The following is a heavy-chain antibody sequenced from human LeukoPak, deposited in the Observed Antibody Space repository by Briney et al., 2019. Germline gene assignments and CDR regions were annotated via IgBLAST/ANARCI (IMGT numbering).Heavy chain of an antibody. J-gene: IGHJ4*02. CDR3: ARQIRIDYFDY. CDR2: IYYSGST. V-gene: IGHV4-59*01. D-gene: IGHD2-15*01. CDR1: GGSISSYY. Sequence: SETLSLTCTVSGGSISSYYWNWIRQPPGKGLEWIGYIYYSGSTNYNPSLKSRVTISVDTSKNQFSLKLSSVTAADTAVYYCARQIRIDYFDYWGQGTLVTVSS.